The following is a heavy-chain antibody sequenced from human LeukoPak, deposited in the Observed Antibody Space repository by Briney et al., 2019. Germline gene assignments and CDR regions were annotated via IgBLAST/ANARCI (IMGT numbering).Heavy chain of an antibody. D-gene: IGHD5-18*01. CDR2: IKQSGRT. V-gene: IGHV4-39*07. CDR3: ARGSARGYSYGTPMGYYYYYGMDV. J-gene: IGHJ6*02. CDR1: GGSISRGGYY. Sequence: SETLSLTCTVSGGSISRGGYYGGWIRQPPGRGLEWIREIKQSGRTNYNPSLKSRVTISVDTHKNQFSLKLSSVTAADTAVYYCARGSARGYSYGTPMGYYYYYGMDVWGQGTTVTVSS.